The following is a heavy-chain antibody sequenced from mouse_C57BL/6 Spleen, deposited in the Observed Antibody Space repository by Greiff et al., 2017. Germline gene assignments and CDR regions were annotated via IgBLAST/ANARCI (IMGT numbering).Heavy chain of an antibody. CDR2: IYPSDSET. Sequence: QVQLQQPGAELVRPGSSVKLSCKASGYTFTSYWMDWVKQRPGQGLEWIGNIYPSDSETHYNQKFKDKATLTVDKSSSTAYMQLSSLTSEDSAVYYCARGGHYYGSSFPFAYWGQGTLVTVSA. J-gene: IGHJ3*01. V-gene: IGHV1-61*01. CDR1: GYTFTSYW. D-gene: IGHD1-1*01. CDR3: ARGGHYYGSSFPFAY.